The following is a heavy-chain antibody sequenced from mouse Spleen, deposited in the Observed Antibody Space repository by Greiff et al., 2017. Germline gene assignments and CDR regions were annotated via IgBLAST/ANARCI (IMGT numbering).Heavy chain of an antibody. CDR2: IDPSDSYT. D-gene: IGHD1-1*01. J-gene: IGHJ1*01. V-gene: IGHV1-69*01. CDR3: ARGYYYDGSYWYFDV. Sequence: QVQLQQPGAELVMPGASVKLSCKASGYTFTSYWMHWVKQRPGQGLEWIGEIDPSDSYTNYNQKFKGKATLTVDKSSSTAYMQLSSLTSEDSAVYYCARGYYYDGSYWYFDVWGAGTTVTVSS. CDR1: GYTFTSYW.